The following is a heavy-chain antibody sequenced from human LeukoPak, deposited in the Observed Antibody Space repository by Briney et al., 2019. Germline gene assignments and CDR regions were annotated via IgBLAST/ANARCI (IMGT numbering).Heavy chain of an antibody. D-gene: IGHD3-3*01. CDR2: ISGSGGST. J-gene: IGHJ4*02. V-gene: IGHV3-23*01. Sequence: TGGSLRLSCAASGFTFSSYAMSWVRQASGKGLEWVSAISGSGGSTYYADSVKGRFTISRDNSKNTLYLQMNSLRAEDTAVYYCAKDPNLRNFWSGYHRFDYWGQGTLVTVSS. CDR3: AKDPNLRNFWSGYHRFDY. CDR1: GFTFSSYA.